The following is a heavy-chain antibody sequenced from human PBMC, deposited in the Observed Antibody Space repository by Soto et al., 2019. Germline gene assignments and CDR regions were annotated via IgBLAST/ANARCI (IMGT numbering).Heavy chain of an antibody. CDR1: GGTFSSYA. V-gene: IGHV1-69*01. CDR2: IIPIFGTA. CDR3: ARAPSCCGDCYSLFDY. J-gene: IGHJ4*02. Sequence: QVQLVQSGAEVQKPGSSVKVSCKASGGTFSSYAISGVRDAPGQGHPWMGGIIPIFGTAKYAHKFQGRVTITADDSTSTAYMELSSLRSEDTAVYYCARAPSCCGDCYSLFDYWVQGTLVTVSS. D-gene: IGHD2-21*02.